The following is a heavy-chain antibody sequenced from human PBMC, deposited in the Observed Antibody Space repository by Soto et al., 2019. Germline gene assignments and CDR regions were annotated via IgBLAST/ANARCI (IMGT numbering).Heavy chain of an antibody. Sequence: QVQLVESGGGVVQPGRSLRLSCAASGFTFSSYAMHWVRQAPGKGLEWVAVISYDGNNKYYADSVKGRFTISRDNSKNTLYLQMNSLRAEDTAVYYGARDARLLSGGDLPYYYYYGMDVWGQGTTVTVSS. D-gene: IGHD2-21*02. J-gene: IGHJ6*02. CDR3: ARDARLLSGGDLPYYYYYGMDV. CDR2: ISYDGNNK. CDR1: GFTFSSYA. V-gene: IGHV3-30-3*01.